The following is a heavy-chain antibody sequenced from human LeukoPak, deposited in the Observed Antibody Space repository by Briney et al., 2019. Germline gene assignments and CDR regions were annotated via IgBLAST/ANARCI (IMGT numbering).Heavy chain of an antibody. CDR2: ISSSSSYI. CDR1: GCTFSSYS. Sequence: GGSLRLSCAASGCTFSSYSMSWVRQAPGKGLEWVSSISSSSSYIYYADSVKGRFTISRDNAKNSLYLQMNSLRAEDTAVYYCARAGSRDGYNPDYWGQGTLVTVSS. J-gene: IGHJ4*02. D-gene: IGHD5-24*01. CDR3: ARAGSRDGYNPDY. V-gene: IGHV3-21*01.